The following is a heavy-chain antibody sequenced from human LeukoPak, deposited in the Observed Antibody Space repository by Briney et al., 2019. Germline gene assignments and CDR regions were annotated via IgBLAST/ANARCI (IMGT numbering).Heavy chain of an antibody. D-gene: IGHD6-6*01. Sequence: ASVKVSFKASGYAFTSYAMHWVRQAPGQRLEWMGWINAGNGNTKYSQEFQGRVTITRDTSASTAYMELSSLRSEDMAVYYCARGEYSSSYAFDIWGQGTMVTVSS. CDR1: GYAFTSYA. CDR3: ARGEYSSSYAFDI. CDR2: INAGNGNT. J-gene: IGHJ3*02. V-gene: IGHV1-3*03.